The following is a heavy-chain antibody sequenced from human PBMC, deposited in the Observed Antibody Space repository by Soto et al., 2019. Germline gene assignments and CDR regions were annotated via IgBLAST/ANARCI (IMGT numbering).Heavy chain of an antibody. CDR1: GFTFDDYA. J-gene: IGHJ5*02. V-gene: IGHV3-9*01. CDR2: ISYNSGSV. CDR3: SISKLGFWRGYYSDRAVAP. D-gene: IGHD3-3*01. Sequence: EVQLVESGGGLVQPGNSLRLSCAGSGFTFDDYAMHWVRQAPGKGLEWVSGISYNSGSVGYADSVSGRFTISRDRAKKSLYLEMNSPQPADTAFYYCSISKLGFWRGYYSDRAVAPWGQGTVVTVSS.